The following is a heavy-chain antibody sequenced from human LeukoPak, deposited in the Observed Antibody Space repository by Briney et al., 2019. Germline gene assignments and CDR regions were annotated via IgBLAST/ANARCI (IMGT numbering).Heavy chain of an antibody. CDR1: GYSISSGYY. D-gene: IGHD2-15*01. CDR2: IYHSGST. V-gene: IGHV4-38-2*01. Sequence: SETLSLTCAVSGYSISSGYYWGWIRQPPGKGLEWIGSIYHSGSTYYNPSLKSRVTISVDTSKNQFSLKLSSVTAADTAVYYCAGRGVVAYFDYWGQGTLVTVSS. CDR3: AGRGVVAYFDY. J-gene: IGHJ4*02.